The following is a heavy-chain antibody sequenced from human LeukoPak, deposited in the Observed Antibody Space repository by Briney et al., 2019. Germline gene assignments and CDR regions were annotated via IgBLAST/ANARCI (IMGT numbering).Heavy chain of an antibody. Sequence: GGSLRLSCAPSGFTFSSYAMSWVRQAPGKGLEWVSAFSGSGGSTYYADSVKGRFTISRDNSKNTLYLQMNSLRAEDTAVYYCAKRLTGWQQLVAGGWFDPWGQGTLVTVSS. V-gene: IGHV3-23*01. J-gene: IGHJ5*02. D-gene: IGHD6-13*01. CDR3: AKRLTGWQQLVAGGWFDP. CDR1: GFTFSSYA. CDR2: FSGSGGST.